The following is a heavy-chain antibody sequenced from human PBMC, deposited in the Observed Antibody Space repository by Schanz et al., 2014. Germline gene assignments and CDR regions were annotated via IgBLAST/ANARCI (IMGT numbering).Heavy chain of an antibody. Sequence: QVQLVQSGAEVKKPGASVKVSCKASGATFSSYSISWVRQAPGQGLEWMGRIIPILGIANYAQKSQGRVTNTANKTTTTAYMDLSSLSPEDTAVYYCARSNCYDNSDYYNSFDYWGQGSLVTVSS. V-gene: IGHV1-69*04. CDR3: ARSNCYDNSDYYNSFDY. D-gene: IGHD3-22*01. CDR1: GATFSSYS. CDR2: IIPILGIA. J-gene: IGHJ4*02.